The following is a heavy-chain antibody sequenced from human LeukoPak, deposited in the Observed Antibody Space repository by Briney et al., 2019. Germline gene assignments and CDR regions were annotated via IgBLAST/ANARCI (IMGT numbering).Heavy chain of an antibody. Sequence: PGGSLRLSCAASGFTFSSYAMSWVRQAPGKGLEWVSVIYSGGSTYYADSVKGRFTISRDNSKNTLYLQMNSLRAEDTAVYYCTTVGVASDYPARFFDYWGQGTLVTVSS. CDR2: IYSGGST. D-gene: IGHD6-6*01. J-gene: IGHJ4*02. V-gene: IGHV3-53*01. CDR1: GFTFSSYA. CDR3: TTVGVASDYPARFFDY.